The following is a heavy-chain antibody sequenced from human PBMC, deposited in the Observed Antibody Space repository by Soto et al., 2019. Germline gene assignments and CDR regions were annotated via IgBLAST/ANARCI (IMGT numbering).Heavy chain of an antibody. CDR1: GGSVRTGSYH. D-gene: IGHD3-16*01. Sequence: QVQLQESGPGRVKPSETLSLTCSVSGGSVRTGSYHWSWIRQPPGKGLEWIGFIPNNGSPDYNPSIKSRVVVSIDRSKNQFSLKVNSVTGADTAVDFCASIGGGGDSWGQGTLVTVS. CDR3: ASIGGGGDS. CDR2: IPNNGSP. V-gene: IGHV4-61*01. J-gene: IGHJ4*02.